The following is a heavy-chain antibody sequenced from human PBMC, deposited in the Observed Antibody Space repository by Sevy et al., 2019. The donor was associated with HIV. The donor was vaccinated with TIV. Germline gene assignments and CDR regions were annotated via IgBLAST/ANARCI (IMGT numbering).Heavy chain of an antibody. V-gene: IGHV3-30*18. CDR1: GLTFRSYG. CDR3: AKDILGDNSPWFFFDY. Sequence: GGSLRLSCAGSGLTFRSYGIHWVRQSPGKGLEWVAFISFDGRNTYSADSVKGRFTVSRDNSNNAVYLQMNNLRTEDTAMYYCAKDILGDNSPWFFFDYWGQGTQVTVSS. J-gene: IGHJ4*02. CDR2: ISFDGRNT. D-gene: IGHD3-9*01.